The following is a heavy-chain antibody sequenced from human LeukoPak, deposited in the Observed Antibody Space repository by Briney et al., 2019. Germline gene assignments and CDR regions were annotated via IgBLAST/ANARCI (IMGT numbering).Heavy chain of an antibody. V-gene: IGHV1-69*02. Sequence: SVKVSCKASGGTFSSYTISWVRQAPGQGLEWMGRIIPILGIANYAQKFQGRVTITADKSTSTAYMELSSLRSEDTAVYYCARVGPCSSTSCYTHDAFDIWGQGTMVTVSS. CDR3: ARVGPCSSTSCYTHDAFDI. CDR2: IIPILGIA. CDR1: GGTFSSYT. D-gene: IGHD2-2*02. J-gene: IGHJ3*02.